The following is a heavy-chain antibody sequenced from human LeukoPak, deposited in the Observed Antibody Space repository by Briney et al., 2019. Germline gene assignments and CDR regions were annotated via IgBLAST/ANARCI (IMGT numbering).Heavy chain of an antibody. V-gene: IGHV3-23*01. CDR1: GFTFSSYA. D-gene: IGHD4-23*01. CDR3: AKGGGNSYYFYYMDV. Sequence: SGGSLRLSCAASGFTFSSYAMSWVRQAPGKGLEWVSAITGGAGSTYCTDSVKGPFTISRANTKNTLYLQMDSLRAEDTAVYYCAKGGGNSYYFYYMDVWGKGTTVTVSS. J-gene: IGHJ6*03. CDR2: ITGGAGST.